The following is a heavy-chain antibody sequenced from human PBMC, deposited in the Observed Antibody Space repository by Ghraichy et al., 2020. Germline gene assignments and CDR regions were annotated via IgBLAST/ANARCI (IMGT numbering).Heavy chain of an antibody. J-gene: IGHJ3*02. D-gene: IGHD3-16*01. CDR2: ISTSNGDT. Sequence: ASVKVSCKASGSNFFTQVASLVRQAPGQGDERKGWISTSNGDTFYAQKFQGRVSMTKDASTSTVYLELRGLRSDDTALFYCARDYYADPVKDFIWHDVFDIWGQGTLVSVSS. CDR3: ARDYYADPVKDFIWHDVFDI. V-gene: IGHV1-18*01. CDR1: GSNFFTQV.